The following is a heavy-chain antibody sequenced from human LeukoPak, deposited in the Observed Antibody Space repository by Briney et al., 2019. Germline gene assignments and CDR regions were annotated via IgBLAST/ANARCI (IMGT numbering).Heavy chain of an antibody. D-gene: IGHD6-6*01. V-gene: IGHV4-4*07. CDR2: IYTSGST. CDR1: GGSISSYY. CDR3: ARDRGKEYSSSSMRGYFDY. Sequence: SETLSLTCTVSGGSISSYYWSWIRQPAGKGLEWIRRIYTSGSTNYNPSLKSRVTMSVDTSKNQFSLKLSSVTAADTAVYYCARDRGKEYSSSSMRGYFDYWGQGTLVTVSS. J-gene: IGHJ4*02.